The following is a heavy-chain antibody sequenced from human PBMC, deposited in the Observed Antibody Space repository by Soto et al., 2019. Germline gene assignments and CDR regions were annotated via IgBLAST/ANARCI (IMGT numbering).Heavy chain of an antibody. J-gene: IGHJ4*02. CDR1: GFIFGNYG. V-gene: IGHV3-30*19. Sequence: QVQLVESGGGVVQPGGSLRLSCTASGFIFGNYGMHWVRQAPGKGLQWVAVIPHDGTYQFYLDSVKGRFTISRDNSKDTLYLEMNSLRVEDTAVYYCVRDDDNVDNGLDHWGQGTLVPVSS. D-gene: IGHD1-1*01. CDR2: IPHDGTYQ. CDR3: VRDDDNVDNGLDH.